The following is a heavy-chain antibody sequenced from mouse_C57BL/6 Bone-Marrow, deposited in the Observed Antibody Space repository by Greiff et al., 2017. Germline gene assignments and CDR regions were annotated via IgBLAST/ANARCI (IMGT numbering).Heavy chain of an antibody. CDR3: ARWLYAMDY. V-gene: IGHV5-6*01. Sequence: EVMLVESGGDLVKPGGSLKLSCAASGFTFSSYGMSWVRQTPDKRLEWVATISSGGSYTYYPDSVKGRFTISRDNAKNTLYLQMSSLESEDTDMYYCARWLYAMDYWGQGTSVTVSS. CDR2: ISSGGSYT. J-gene: IGHJ4*01. CDR1: GFTFSSYG.